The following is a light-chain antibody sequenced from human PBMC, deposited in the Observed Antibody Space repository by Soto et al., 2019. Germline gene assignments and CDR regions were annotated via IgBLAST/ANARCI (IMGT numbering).Light chain of an antibody. Sequence: VLTQSPATLSLSPGDRATLSCRASQSVGTKLAWYQRTRGQAPRLLIYGAYNRATGVPARFSGSGSGTDFTLTISSLEPEDFAVYYCQQRSNWPPFTCGQGTRLEIK. CDR3: QQRSNWPPFT. CDR1: QSVGTK. J-gene: IGKJ5*01. CDR2: GAY. V-gene: IGKV3-11*01.